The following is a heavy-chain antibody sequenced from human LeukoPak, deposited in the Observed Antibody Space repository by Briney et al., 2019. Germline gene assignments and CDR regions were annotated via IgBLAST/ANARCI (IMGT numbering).Heavy chain of an antibody. CDR1: GFTFSSYG. J-gene: IGHJ3*02. V-gene: IGHV3-23*01. D-gene: IGHD4-17*01. CDR3: ARGDPTVTTTGSGGLDI. Sequence: PGGSLRLSCAASGFTFSSYGMSWVRQAPGKGLEWVSAISGSGGSTYYADSAKGRFTISRDNSKNTLYLQMNSLRAEDTAVYYCARGDPTVTTTGSGGLDIWGQGTMVTVSS. CDR2: ISGSGGST.